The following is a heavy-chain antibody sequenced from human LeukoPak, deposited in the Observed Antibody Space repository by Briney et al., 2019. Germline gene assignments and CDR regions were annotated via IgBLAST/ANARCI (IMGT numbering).Heavy chain of an antibody. V-gene: IGHV4-4*07. Sequence: SETLSLTCTVSGGSISSYYWSWIRQLAGKGLEWIGRIYTSGSTNYNPSLKSRVTMSVDTSKNQFSLKLSSVTAADTAVYYCARVGPITMRAHDAFDIWGQGTMVTVSS. CDR1: GGSISSYY. J-gene: IGHJ3*02. CDR3: ARVGPITMRAHDAFDI. D-gene: IGHD3-3*01. CDR2: IYTSGST.